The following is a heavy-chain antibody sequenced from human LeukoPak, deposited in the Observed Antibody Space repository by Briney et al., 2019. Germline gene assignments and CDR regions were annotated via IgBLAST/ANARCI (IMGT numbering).Heavy chain of an antibody. CDR3: AREATGDPAFDY. J-gene: IGHJ4*02. D-gene: IGHD7-27*01. Sequence: GGSLRLSCAASGFTFSDYYMSWIRQAPGKGLEWVSSISSSSSSIFYADSVRGRFTISRNNAKNSLYLQMNSLRAEDTAVYYCAREATGDPAFDYWGQGTQVTVSS. CDR1: GFTFSDYY. CDR2: ISSSSSSI. V-gene: IGHV3-11*04.